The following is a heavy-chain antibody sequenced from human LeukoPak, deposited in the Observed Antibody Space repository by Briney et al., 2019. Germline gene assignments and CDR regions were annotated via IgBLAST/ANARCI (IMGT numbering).Heavy chain of an antibody. CDR3: ARGGYYDILTGYSDTFDI. V-gene: IGHV4-34*01. CDR1: GGSFSGYY. Sequence: SETLSLTCAVYGGSFSGYYWSWIRQPPGKGLEWIGEINHSGSTNYNPSLKSRITISVDTSKNQFSLKLNSVTAADTAVYYCARGGYYDILTGYSDTFDIWGRGTLVAVSS. D-gene: IGHD3-9*01. CDR2: INHSGST. J-gene: IGHJ3*02.